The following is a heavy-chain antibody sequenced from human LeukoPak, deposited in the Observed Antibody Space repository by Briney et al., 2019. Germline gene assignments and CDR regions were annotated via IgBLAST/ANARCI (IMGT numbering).Heavy chain of an antibody. D-gene: IGHD3-10*01. J-gene: IGHJ4*02. Sequence: WETLSLTCTLSGGSISSCYWSWIRHPGGKGLEWLGRIYTRGSTNYSSSLKSRVTMSVDTSKNQFSLKLSSVTAADTAVYYCATEYLGYYGSGSLFYWGQGTLVTVSS. CDR2: IYTRGST. V-gene: IGHV4-4*07. CDR1: GGSISSCY. CDR3: ATEYLGYYGSGSLFY.